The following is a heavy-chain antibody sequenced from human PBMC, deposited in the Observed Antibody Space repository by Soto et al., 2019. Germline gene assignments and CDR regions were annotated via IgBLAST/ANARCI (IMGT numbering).Heavy chain of an antibody. J-gene: IGHJ5*02. D-gene: IGHD3-3*01. V-gene: IGHV4-34*01. CDR3: ARGLRGYEFWSGDPNWFGP. Sequence: QVQLQQWGAGLLKPSETLSLTCAVYGGSFSGYYWSWIRQPPGKGLELVGEINHSGSTNYNPSLKSRVTIPVDTSKNQFSLRLSSVTAAATAVYYCARGLRGYEFWSGDPNWFGPWGQGTLVPVSS. CDR1: GGSFSGYY. CDR2: INHSGST.